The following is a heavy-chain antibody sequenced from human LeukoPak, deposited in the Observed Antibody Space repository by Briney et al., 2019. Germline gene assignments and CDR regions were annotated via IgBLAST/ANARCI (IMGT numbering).Heavy chain of an antibody. CDR1: GFTCSSYA. CDR2: MSYDGGHK. Sequence: GGSLRLSCAASGFTCSSYAMHWVRQAPGKGLEGVAVMSYDGGHKYYADSVKGRFTISRDNSKNTLYLQMNSLRAEDTAVYYCAKGQLVDYGMDVWGQGTTVTVSS. CDR3: AKGQLVDYGMDV. V-gene: IGHV3-30*18. D-gene: IGHD2-15*01. J-gene: IGHJ6*02.